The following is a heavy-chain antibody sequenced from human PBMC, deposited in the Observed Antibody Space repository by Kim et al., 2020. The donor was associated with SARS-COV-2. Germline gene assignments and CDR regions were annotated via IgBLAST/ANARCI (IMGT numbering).Heavy chain of an antibody. V-gene: IGHV3-15*01. Sequence: GGSLRLSCAASGFTFSNAWMSWVRQAPGEGLEWVGRIKSITAGGTTDYIAPVKGRFTISRDDSKNTLFLQMNSLKTEDTAVYYCTTDNWGFNYWGQGTLV. CDR3: TTDNWGFNY. CDR1: GFTFSNAW. D-gene: IGHD7-27*01. J-gene: IGHJ4*02. CDR2: IKSITAGGTT.